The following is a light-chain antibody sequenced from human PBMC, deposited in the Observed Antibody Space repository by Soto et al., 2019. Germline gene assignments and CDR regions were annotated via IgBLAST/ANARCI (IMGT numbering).Light chain of an antibody. CDR1: QSVTSSY. V-gene: IGKV3D-20*02. J-gene: IGKJ5*01. CDR3: QQRSDWPPIT. CDR2: AAS. Sequence: EIVLTQSPGTLSFSPGERATLSCRASQSVTSSYLAWYQQKPGQAPRLLIYAASSRATGIPDRFSGSGSGTDFTLTISRLEPEDFAVYYCQQRSDWPPITFGQGTRLEN.